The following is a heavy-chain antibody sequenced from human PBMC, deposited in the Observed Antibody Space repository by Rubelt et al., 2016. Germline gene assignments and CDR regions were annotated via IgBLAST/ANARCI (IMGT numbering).Heavy chain of an antibody. CDR1: GGSFSGYY. CDR2: INHSGST. Sequence: QVQLQQWGAGLLKPSETLSLTCAVYGGSFSGYYWSWIRQPPGKGLEWNGEINHSGSTNYNPSLKSRATLSVDPSRNEFTRKLGSVTAAVAALYYCARDSGSGVLAYWGQGTLVTVSS. J-gene: IGHJ4*02. CDR3: ARDSGSGVLAY. D-gene: IGHD3-10*01. V-gene: IGHV4-34*01.